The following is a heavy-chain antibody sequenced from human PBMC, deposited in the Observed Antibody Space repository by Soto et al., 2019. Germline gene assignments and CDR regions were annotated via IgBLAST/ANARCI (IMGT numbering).Heavy chain of an antibody. CDR2: INTDGSVA. V-gene: IGHV3-74*03. CDR3: VRDGRRWDLPADY. CDR1: GLTFRSYW. Sequence: PGGSLRLSCAASGLTFRSYWMHWVRQAPGKGLVWVSRINTDGSVAMYVDSVKGRFTISRDNAKNTLYLHMNSLRAEDTAVYYCVRDGRRWDLPADYWGQGALVTVSS. J-gene: IGHJ4*02. D-gene: IGHD1-26*01.